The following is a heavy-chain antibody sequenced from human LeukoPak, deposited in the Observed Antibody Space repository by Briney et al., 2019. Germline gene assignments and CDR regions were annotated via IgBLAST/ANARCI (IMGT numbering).Heavy chain of an antibody. V-gene: IGHV4-61*02. CDR3: ARGMAHYYDSSGYYLSPTAFGY. J-gene: IGHJ4*02. CDR1: GGSISSGSYY. CDR2: IYTSGST. Sequence: SQTLSLTCTVSGGSISSGSYYWSWIRQPAGKGLEWIGRIYTSGSTNYNPSLKSRVTISVDTSKNQFSLKLSSVTAADTAVYYCARGMAHYYDSSGYYLSPTAFGYWGQGTLVTVSS. D-gene: IGHD3-22*01.